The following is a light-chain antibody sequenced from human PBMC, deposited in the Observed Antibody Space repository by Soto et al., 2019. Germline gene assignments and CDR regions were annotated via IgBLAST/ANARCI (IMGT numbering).Light chain of an antibody. CDR1: RSISTW. CDR3: QQYISASRT. J-gene: IGKJ2*02. V-gene: IGKV1-5*03. CDR2: QAS. Sequence: DIQMTQSPSTLSASVGDRVTINCRASRSISTWLAWYQHRPGKAPKLLIYQASSLEDGVPSRCSGSGSGTEFTLTISSLQPDDFATYYCQQYISASRTFGQGTKVESK.